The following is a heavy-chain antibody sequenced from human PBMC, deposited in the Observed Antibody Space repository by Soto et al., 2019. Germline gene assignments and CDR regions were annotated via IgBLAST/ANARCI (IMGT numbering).Heavy chain of an antibody. J-gene: IGHJ5*02. D-gene: IGHD3-3*01. CDR2: IYYSGST. Sequence: SATLSLTCTVSGGSISSYYWSWIRQPPGKGLEWIGYIYYSGSTNYNPSLKSRVTISVDTSKNQFSLKLSSVTAADTAVYYCARGPADYDFWSGYWEPWGQGTLVTAPQ. V-gene: IGHV4-59*01. CDR3: ARGPADYDFWSGYWEP. CDR1: GGSISSYY.